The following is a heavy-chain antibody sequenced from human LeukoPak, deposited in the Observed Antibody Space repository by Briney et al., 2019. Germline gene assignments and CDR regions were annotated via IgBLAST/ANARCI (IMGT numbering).Heavy chain of an antibody. CDR1: GFTFSGCA. V-gene: IGHV3-30*04. Sequence: PGRSLRLCCATSGFTFSGCAMHWVRQAPGKGLEWVAVVSYDGIIKYYADSLKGRFTISRDNSKNTLYLQMNSLRTEDTAMYYCATGGGLATEIDYWGQGTLVTVSS. J-gene: IGHJ4*02. CDR2: VSYDGIIK. CDR3: ATGGGLATEIDY. D-gene: IGHD3-16*01.